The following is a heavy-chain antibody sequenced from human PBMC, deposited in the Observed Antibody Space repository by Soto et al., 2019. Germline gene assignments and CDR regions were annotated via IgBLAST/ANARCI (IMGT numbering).Heavy chain of an antibody. Sequence: TLSLTCAVYGGSFSGYCWSWIRQPPGKGLEWIGEINHSGRTNYNPSLKSRVTISVDTSKSQFSLKLSSVTAADTAVYYCARGRKYYDFWSGYSHPRYYFNYWGQGTLVTVSS. CDR1: GGSFSGYC. V-gene: IGHV4-34*01. D-gene: IGHD3-3*01. CDR3: ARGRKYYDFWSGYSHPRYYFNY. J-gene: IGHJ4*02. CDR2: INHSGRT.